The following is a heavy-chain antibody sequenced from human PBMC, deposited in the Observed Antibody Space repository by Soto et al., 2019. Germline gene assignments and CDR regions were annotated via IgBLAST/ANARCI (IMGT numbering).Heavy chain of an antibody. Sequence: ESGGGVVQPGRSLRLSCAASEFTFRSYAMHWVRQAPGKGLEWVALISYDGSNEYYADSVKGRFTIFRDNSKNTLYLQMSSLRDEDTAVYYCANPLPYCGGDCYDAFDIWGRGTMVTVSS. CDR3: ANPLPYCGGDCYDAFDI. D-gene: IGHD2-21*02. V-gene: IGHV3-30*04. CDR2: ISYDGSNE. J-gene: IGHJ3*02. CDR1: EFTFRSYA.